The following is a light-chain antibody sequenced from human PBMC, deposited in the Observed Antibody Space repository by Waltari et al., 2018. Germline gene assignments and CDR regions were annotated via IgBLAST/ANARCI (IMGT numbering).Light chain of an antibody. CDR3: QTGGHGTWV. CDR2: VNSDGSH. CDR1: SGHSSNV. V-gene: IGLV4-69*01. Sequence: QLVLTKSPSASASLAASVKLTCTMSSGHSSNVIAWLQEQPGKGPRYLMKVNSDGSHSKGDEIPDRFSGSSSGAERYLTISSLQSEDEADYYCQTGGHGTWVFGGGTKLTVL. J-gene: IGLJ3*02.